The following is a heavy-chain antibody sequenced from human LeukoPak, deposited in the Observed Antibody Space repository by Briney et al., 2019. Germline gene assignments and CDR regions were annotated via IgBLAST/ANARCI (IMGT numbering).Heavy chain of an antibody. CDR2: IKQDGSEK. V-gene: IGHV3-7*01. Sequence: GGSLRLSCAASGFTFSSYWMSWVRQAPGKGLEWVANIKQDGSEKYYVDSVKGRFTISRDNAKNSLYLQMNSLRAEDTAVYYCARDTLRDCYNDAFDIWGQGTMVTVSS. D-gene: IGHD5-24*01. CDR1: GFTFSSYW. CDR3: ARDTLRDCYNDAFDI. J-gene: IGHJ3*02.